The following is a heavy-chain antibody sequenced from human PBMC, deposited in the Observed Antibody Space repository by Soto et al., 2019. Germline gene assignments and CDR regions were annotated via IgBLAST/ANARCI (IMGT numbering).Heavy chain of an antibody. J-gene: IGHJ4*02. V-gene: IGHV1-3*01. CDR3: ARVAATKEKPPHFDY. CDR1: GYPFTSYA. Sequence: XSVKVYCKASGYPFTSYAMHWVRQAPGQRLEWMGWINAGNGNTKYSQKFQGRVTITRDTSASTAYMELSSLRSEDTAVYYCARVAATKEKPPHFDYWGQRTLVTVSS. CDR2: INAGNGNT. D-gene: IGHD1-26*01.